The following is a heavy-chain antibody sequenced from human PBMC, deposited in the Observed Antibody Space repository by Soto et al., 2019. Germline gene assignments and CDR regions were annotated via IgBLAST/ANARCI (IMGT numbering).Heavy chain of an antibody. CDR2: IWYDGSNK. J-gene: IGHJ6*02. V-gene: IGHV3-33*01. Sequence: QVQLVESGGGVVQPGRSLRLSCAASGFTFSSYGMHWVRQAPGKGLEWVAVIWYDGSNKYYADSVKGRFTISRDNSKNTLYLQMNSLRAEDTAVYYCARDLSTSRYYYGMDVWGQGTTVTVSS. CDR1: GFTFSSYG. D-gene: IGHD2-2*01. CDR3: ARDLSTSRYYYGMDV.